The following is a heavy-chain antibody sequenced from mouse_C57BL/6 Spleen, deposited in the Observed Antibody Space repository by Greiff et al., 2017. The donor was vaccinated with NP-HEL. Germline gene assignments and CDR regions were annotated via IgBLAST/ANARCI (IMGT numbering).Heavy chain of an antibody. Sequence: VQLQQSGPELVKPGASVKISCKASGYSFTDYNMNWVKQSNGKSLEWIGVINPNYGTTSYNQKFKGKATLTVDQSSSTAYMQINSLTSEKSAVYSFARSGSSGYVNFDYWGQGTTLTVSS. CDR1: GYSFTDYN. J-gene: IGHJ2*01. CDR2: INPNYGTT. D-gene: IGHD3-2*02. V-gene: IGHV1-39*01. CDR3: ARSGSSGYVNFDY.